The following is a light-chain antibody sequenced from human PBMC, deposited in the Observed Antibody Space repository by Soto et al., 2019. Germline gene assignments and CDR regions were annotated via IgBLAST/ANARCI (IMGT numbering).Light chain of an antibody. Sequence: QSVLTQPPSVSGAPGQRVTISCTGSSSNIGAGHDVHWYQQLPGTAPKLLIYGNSNRPSGVPDRFSGSKFGTSASLAITGLQAEDEADYYCQSYDSSLSGVFGGGTKLTVL. CDR1: SSNIGAGHD. V-gene: IGLV1-40*01. J-gene: IGLJ3*02. CDR2: GNS. CDR3: QSYDSSLSGV.